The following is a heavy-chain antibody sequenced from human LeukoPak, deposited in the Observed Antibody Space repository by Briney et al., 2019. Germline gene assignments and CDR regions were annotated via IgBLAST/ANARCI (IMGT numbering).Heavy chain of an antibody. D-gene: IGHD1-26*01. Sequence: PGGSLRLSCAASGFTFSSYGMSWVRQAPGKGLEWVSGISGSGGTTYYADSVKGRFTISRDNSKNTLYLQMNSLRAEDTAVYYCAKGIVGATKFDYWGQGTLVTVSS. J-gene: IGHJ4*02. V-gene: IGHV3-23*01. CDR3: AKGIVGATKFDY. CDR1: GFTFSSYG. CDR2: ISGSGGTT.